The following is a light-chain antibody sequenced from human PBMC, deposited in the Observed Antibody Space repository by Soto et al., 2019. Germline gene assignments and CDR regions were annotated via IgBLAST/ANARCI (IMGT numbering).Light chain of an antibody. J-gene: IGLJ2*01. CDR1: SSGIGTFNL. Sequence: QSALTQPASVSGSPGQSIAISCTGNSSGIGTFNLVSWYQQHPGRAPKLIIYEVNKRPSGISSRFSASKSGNTASLTISGLQADDEAYYYCYSFAGFNTQFGGGTKLTVL. V-gene: IGLV2-23*02. CDR3: YSFAGFNTQ. CDR2: EVN.